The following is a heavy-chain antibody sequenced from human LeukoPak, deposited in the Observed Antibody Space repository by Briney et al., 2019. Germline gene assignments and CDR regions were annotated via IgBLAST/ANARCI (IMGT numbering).Heavy chain of an antibody. CDR3: AREGPLSGYCDY. CDR2: IIPILGTA. V-gene: IGHV1-69*13. J-gene: IGHJ4*02. D-gene: IGHD3-22*01. CDR1: GGTFSSYA. Sequence: ASVKVSCKASGGTFSSYAISWVRQAPGQGLEWMGGIIPILGTANYAQKFQGRVTITADESTSTAYMELSSLRSEDTAVYYCAREGPLSGYCDYWGQGTLVTVSS.